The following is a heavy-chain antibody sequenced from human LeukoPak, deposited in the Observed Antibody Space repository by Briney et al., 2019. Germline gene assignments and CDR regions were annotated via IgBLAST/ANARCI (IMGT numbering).Heavy chain of an antibody. J-gene: IGHJ4*02. CDR3: ARGLRGYSYGY. CDR1: GASISSHY. Sequence: PSETLSLTCTVSGASISSHYWSWIRQFPGKGLEWIGYTHNSGSTNYNPSLKSRVTISVDTSKNQFSLKLSSVTAADTAVYYCARGLRGYSYGYWGQGTLVTVSS. CDR2: THNSGST. D-gene: IGHD5-18*01. V-gene: IGHV4-59*11.